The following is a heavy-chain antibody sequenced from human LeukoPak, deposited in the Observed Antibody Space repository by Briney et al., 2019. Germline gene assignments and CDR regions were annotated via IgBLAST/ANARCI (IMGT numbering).Heavy chain of an antibody. V-gene: IGHV4-34*01. D-gene: IGHD6-19*01. CDR2: INHSGST. Sequence: SETLSLTCAVYGGSFSGYYWSWIRQPPGKGLEWIGEINHSGSTNYNPSLESRVTISVDTSKNQFSLKLSSVTAADTAVYYCASGIAVAGTVVYWGQGTLVTVSS. CDR1: GGSFSGYY. CDR3: ASGIAVAGTVVY. J-gene: IGHJ4*02.